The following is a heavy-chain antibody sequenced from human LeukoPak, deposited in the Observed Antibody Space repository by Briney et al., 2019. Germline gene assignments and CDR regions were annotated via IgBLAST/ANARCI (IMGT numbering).Heavy chain of an antibody. J-gene: IGHJ4*02. CDR3: ARGRGGKMTTVTTADY. V-gene: IGHV4-4*02. CDR1: GGSISSSNW. CDR2: IYHSGST. Sequence: SETLSLTCAVSGGSISSSNWWSWVRQPPGQGLEWIGEIYHSGSTNYNPSLKSRVTISVDKSKNQFSLKLSSVTAADTAVYYCARGRGGKMTTVTTADYWGQGTLVTASS. D-gene: IGHD4-17*01.